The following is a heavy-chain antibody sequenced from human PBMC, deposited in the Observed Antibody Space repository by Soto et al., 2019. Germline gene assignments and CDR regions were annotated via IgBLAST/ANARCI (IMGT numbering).Heavy chain of an antibody. D-gene: IGHD3-10*01. Sequence: QVQLVQSGAEVKKPGSSVKVSCKASGGTFSSYAISWVRQAPGQGLEWMGGIIPIFGTANYAQKFQGRVTITADESTSTAYMELSSLRSEDTAVYYCARVKNYGSGSYYKFRYYFDYWGQGTLVTVSS. V-gene: IGHV1-69*12. CDR2: IIPIFGTA. CDR1: GGTFSSYA. CDR3: ARVKNYGSGSYYKFRYYFDY. J-gene: IGHJ4*02.